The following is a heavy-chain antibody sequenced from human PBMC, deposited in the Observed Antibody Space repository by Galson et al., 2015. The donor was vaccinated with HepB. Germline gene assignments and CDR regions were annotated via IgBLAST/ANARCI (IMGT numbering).Heavy chain of an antibody. V-gene: IGHV3-21*01. J-gene: IGHJ4*02. CDR1: GFTFSSYS. CDR2: ISSSSSYI. D-gene: IGHD5-12*01. CDR3: ARDYDGRLYYFDY. Sequence: LRLSCAASGFTFSSYSMNWVRQAPGKGLEWVSSISSSSSYIYYADSVKGRFTISRDNAKNSLYLQMNSLRAEDTAVYYCARDYDGRLYYFDYWGQGTLVTVSS.